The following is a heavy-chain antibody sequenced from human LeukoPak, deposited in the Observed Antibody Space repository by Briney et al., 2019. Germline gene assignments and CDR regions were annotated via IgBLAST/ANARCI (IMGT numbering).Heavy chain of an antibody. J-gene: IGHJ5*02. D-gene: IGHD2-2*01. CDR1: GGTFSSYA. CDR3: ARVKRGYCSSTSCSNWFDP. CDR2: IIPIFGTA. Sequence: SVKVSCKASGGTFSSYAISWVRQAPGQGLEGMGGIIPIFGTANYAQKFQGRVTITADESTSTAYMELSSLRSEDTAVYYCARVKRGYCSSTSCSNWFDPWGQGTLVTVSS. V-gene: IGHV1-69*01.